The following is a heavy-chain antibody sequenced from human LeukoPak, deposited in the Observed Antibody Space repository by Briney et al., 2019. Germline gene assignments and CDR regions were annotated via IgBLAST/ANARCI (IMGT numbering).Heavy chain of an antibody. D-gene: IGHD3-10*01. CDR1: GFTFSSYA. J-gene: IGHJ4*02. CDR2: ISSNGGST. CDR3: AGDRANDYFDY. Sequence: GGSLRLSCSASGFTFSSYAMHWVRQAPGKGLEYVSAISSNGGSTYYADSVKGRFTISRDNSKNTLFLQLSSLRAEDTAVYYCAGDRANDYFDYWGQGTLVTVSS. V-gene: IGHV3-64D*06.